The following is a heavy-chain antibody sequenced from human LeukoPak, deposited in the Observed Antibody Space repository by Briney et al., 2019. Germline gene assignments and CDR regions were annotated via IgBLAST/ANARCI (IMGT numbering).Heavy chain of an antibody. Sequence: SVKVSCKPSRGTFSSYAISWVRQAPGQGREWMGRIIPILGIANYAQKFQGRVTITADKSTSTAYMELSSLRSEDTAVYYCASGRVYCSGGSCSLDYWGQGTLVTVSS. D-gene: IGHD2-15*01. CDR1: RGTFSSYA. CDR2: IIPILGIA. V-gene: IGHV1-69*04. J-gene: IGHJ4*02. CDR3: ASGRVYCSGGSCSLDY.